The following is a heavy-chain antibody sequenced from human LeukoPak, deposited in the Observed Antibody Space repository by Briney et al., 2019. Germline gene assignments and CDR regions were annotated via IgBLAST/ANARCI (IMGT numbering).Heavy chain of an antibody. CDR2: IIPIFGTA. CDR3: AREYSSSSGGYFDY. J-gene: IGHJ4*02. V-gene: IGHV1-69*06. Sequence: SVKVSCKASGGTFSSYAISWVRQAPGQGLEWMGGIIPIFGTANYAQKFQGRVTITADKSTSTAYMELSSLRSEDTAVYYCAREYSSSSGGYFDYWGQGTLVTVSS. CDR1: GGTFSSYA. D-gene: IGHD6-6*01.